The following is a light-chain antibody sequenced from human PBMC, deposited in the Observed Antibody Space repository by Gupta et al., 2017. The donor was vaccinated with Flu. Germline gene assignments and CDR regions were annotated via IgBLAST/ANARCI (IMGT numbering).Light chain of an antibody. V-gene: IGLV2-11*01. CDR2: DVT. CDR1: SNDVGGYDR. J-gene: IGLJ1*01. Sequence: QSAPTQPRSVSGSPGRSVTISCTGTSNDVGGYDRVSWYKQRPGKAPKLILYDVTERPSGVPDRFSGSKSGNTASLTISGLQADDEADYYCSSHAGRVTWVFGTGTTVTVL. CDR3: SSHAGRVTWV.